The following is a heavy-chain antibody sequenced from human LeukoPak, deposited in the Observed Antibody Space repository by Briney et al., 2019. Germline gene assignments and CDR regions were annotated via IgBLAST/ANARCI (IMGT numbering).Heavy chain of an antibody. Sequence: GGSLRLSCAASGFTFSSYGMHWVRQAPGKGLDWVAVISYDGSNKYYADSVKGRFTISRDNSKNTLYLQMNSLRVEDTAVYYCAKDDCTSTNCPAGFDPWGQGTLVSVSS. CDR1: GFTFSSYG. J-gene: IGHJ5*02. D-gene: IGHD2-2*01. CDR2: ISYDGSNK. CDR3: AKDDCTSTNCPAGFDP. V-gene: IGHV3-30*18.